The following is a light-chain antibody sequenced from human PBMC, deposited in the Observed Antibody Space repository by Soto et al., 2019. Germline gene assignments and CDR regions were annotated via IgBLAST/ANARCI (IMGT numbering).Light chain of an antibody. CDR3: QEYNSYWT. CDR1: HSLLSW. CDR2: KAS. V-gene: IGKV1-5*03. Sequence: DIQMTQSPYTLSASVGDGVTLTCLASHSLLSWLAWYQQKPGKAPKLLIYKASTLESWVPSRFSGSGSGTEFTLTISSLQPDDFATYYCQEYNSYWTFGQGTKVDIK. J-gene: IGKJ1*01.